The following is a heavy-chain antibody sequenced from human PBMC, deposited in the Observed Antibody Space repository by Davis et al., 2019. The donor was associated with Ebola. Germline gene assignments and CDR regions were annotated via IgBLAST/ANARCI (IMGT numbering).Heavy chain of an antibody. D-gene: IGHD1-20*01. J-gene: IGHJ4*02. Sequence: AASVKVSCKASGGTFSSYAISWVRQAPGQGLEWMGRIIPILGIANYAQKFQGRVTMTEDTSTNTAYMELTSLRSEDTAVYYCARAEYNWNYFAYWGQGTLVTVSS. V-gene: IGHV1-69*04. CDR1: GGTFSSYA. CDR2: IIPILGIA. CDR3: ARAEYNWNYFAY.